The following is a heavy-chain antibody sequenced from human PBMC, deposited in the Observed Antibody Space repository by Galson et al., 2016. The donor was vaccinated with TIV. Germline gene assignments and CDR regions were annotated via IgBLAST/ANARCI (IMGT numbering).Heavy chain of an antibody. CDR3: ARDRGNRGIIDY. V-gene: IGHV3-33*01. Sequence: SLRLSCAASGFTFSNFVMHWVRQAPGRGLEWVALIWYDGTNKYYENSVKGRFTISRDNSKNSLYLQMSSLRVEDMGGYSGARDRGNRGIIDYWGQGTLVTVSS. CDR2: IWYDGTNK. CDR1: GFTFSNFV. D-gene: IGHD1-14*01. J-gene: IGHJ4*02.